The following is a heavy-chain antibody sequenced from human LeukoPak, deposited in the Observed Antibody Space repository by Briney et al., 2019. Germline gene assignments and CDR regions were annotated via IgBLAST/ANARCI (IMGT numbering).Heavy chain of an antibody. CDR2: FDPEDGET. CDR1: GYTLTELS. D-gene: IGHD3-10*01. J-gene: IGHJ4*02. CDR3: ATDRPRLLWFGELLLVY. Sequence: ASVKVSCKVSGYTLTELSMHWVRQAPGKGLEWMGGFDPEDGETICAQKFQGRVTMTEDTSTDTAYMELSSLRSEDTAVYYCATDRPRLLWFGELLLVYWGQGTLVTVSS. V-gene: IGHV1-24*01.